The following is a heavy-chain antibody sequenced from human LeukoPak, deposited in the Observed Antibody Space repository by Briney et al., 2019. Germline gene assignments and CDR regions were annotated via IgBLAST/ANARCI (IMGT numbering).Heavy chain of an antibody. CDR1: GGSISSGSYY. D-gene: IGHD6-13*01. J-gene: IGHJ4*02. CDR2: IYYIGTT. V-gene: IGHV4-61*10. CDR3: AGGSDIAAAGTIFDY. Sequence: SETLSLTCTVSGGSISSGSYYWRWIRQPAGKGLEWLGYIYYIGTTNYNTSPKSRVTISVDTSKNQFSLKLSSVTAADTAVYYCAGGSDIAAAGTIFDYWGQGTLVTVSS.